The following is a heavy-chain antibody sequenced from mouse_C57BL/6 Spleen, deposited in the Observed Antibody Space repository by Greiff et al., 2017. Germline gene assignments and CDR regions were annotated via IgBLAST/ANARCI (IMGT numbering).Heavy chain of an antibody. CDR2: IHPNSGST. CDR3: ARSTGVLGGSFDY. Sequence: QVQLQQPGAELVKPGASVKLSCKASGYTFTSYWMHWVKQRPGQGLEWIGMIHPNSGSTNYNEKFKSKATLTVDKSSSTAYMQLSSLTSEDSAVYYCARSTGVLGGSFDYWGQGTTLTVSS. J-gene: IGHJ2*01. D-gene: IGHD4-1*01. V-gene: IGHV1-64*01. CDR1: GYTFTSYW.